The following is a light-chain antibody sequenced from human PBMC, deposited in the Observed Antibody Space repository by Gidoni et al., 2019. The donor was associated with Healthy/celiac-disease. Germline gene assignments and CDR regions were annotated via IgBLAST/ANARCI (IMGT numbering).Light chain of an antibody. CDR3: QQRSNWPLMYT. Sequence: EIELPQSPATLSLSPGERATLSCRASQSVSSYLAWYQQKPGQAPRLLIYDASTRATGIPARFSGSGSGAYFTLTISSLEPEDFAVYYCQQRSNWPLMYTFGQXTKLEIK. V-gene: IGKV3-11*01. CDR2: DAS. CDR1: QSVSSY. J-gene: IGKJ2*01.